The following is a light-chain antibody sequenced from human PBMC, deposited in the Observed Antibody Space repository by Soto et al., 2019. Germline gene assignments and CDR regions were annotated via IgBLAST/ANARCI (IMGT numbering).Light chain of an antibody. J-gene: IGKJ1*01. CDR2: DAS. CDR3: QQYNSYPWT. Sequence: DIQMTQSPSTLSGSVGDRVTITCRASQSISSWLAWYQQKPGKAPKLLIYDASSLESGVPSRFSGSGSGTEFTLTSTSLQPDDFATYYCQQYNSYPWTFGQGTKVDIK. CDR1: QSISSW. V-gene: IGKV1-5*01.